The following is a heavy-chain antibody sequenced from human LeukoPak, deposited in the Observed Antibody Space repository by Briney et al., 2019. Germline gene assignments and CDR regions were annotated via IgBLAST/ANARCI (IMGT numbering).Heavy chain of an antibody. J-gene: IGHJ4*02. CDR2: INPSGGST. CDR3: ARTNYHDGSGFYDY. D-gene: IGHD3-22*01. V-gene: IGHV1-46*01. CDR1: GYTFTSYY. Sequence: ASVKVSCKAFGYTFTSYYMHWVRQAPGQGLEWMGIINPSGGSTSYAEEFQGRLTMTRDTSTSTVHMELSSLRSGDTAVYYCARTNYHDGSGFYDYWGQGTLVTVSS.